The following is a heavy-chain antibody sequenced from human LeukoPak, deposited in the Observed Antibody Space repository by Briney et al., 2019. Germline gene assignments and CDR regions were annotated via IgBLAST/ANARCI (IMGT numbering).Heavy chain of an antibody. D-gene: IGHD5-24*01. Sequence: SVKVSCKASGGTFSTYAISWVRQAPGQGLEWMGGISHIFGSANYAQKFQGRVTITADESTTTAYMELSSLRSEDTAMYYCASRLMVEMSTYFDCWGQGTLVTVSS. CDR2: ISHIFGSA. V-gene: IGHV1-69*13. CDR1: GGTFSTYA. J-gene: IGHJ4*02. CDR3: ASRLMVEMSTYFDC.